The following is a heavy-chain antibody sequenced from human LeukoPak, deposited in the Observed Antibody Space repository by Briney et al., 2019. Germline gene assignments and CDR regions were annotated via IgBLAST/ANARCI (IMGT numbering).Heavy chain of an antibody. CDR3: AREWSPRLKGVRRDPFDY. V-gene: IGHV3-64*01. Sequence: GGSLRLSCAASGFTSSSYAMNTVRQAPRKGLEHVSAISSNGGSTYYANSVKGRFTISRDNSKNTLYLHMGSLRAEVMAVYYCAREWSPRLKGVRRDPFDYWGQGTLVTVSS. CDR1: GFTSSSYA. D-gene: IGHD3-10*01. J-gene: IGHJ4*02. CDR2: ISSNGGST.